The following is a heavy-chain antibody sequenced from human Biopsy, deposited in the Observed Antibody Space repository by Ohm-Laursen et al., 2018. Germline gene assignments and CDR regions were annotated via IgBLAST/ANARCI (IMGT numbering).Heavy chain of an antibody. CDR3: ALGGGSYVNFDY. Sequence: SQTLSLTCTVSGDSISSDYWTWIRRPAGKGLEWIGRIYGSGSTNYNPSLRGRVTLSGDTSKNQVSLRLRSVTAADTAVYYCALGGGSYVNFDYWGQGTLVTVSS. CDR1: GDSISSDY. CDR2: IYGSGST. V-gene: IGHV4-4*07. D-gene: IGHD1-26*01. J-gene: IGHJ4*02.